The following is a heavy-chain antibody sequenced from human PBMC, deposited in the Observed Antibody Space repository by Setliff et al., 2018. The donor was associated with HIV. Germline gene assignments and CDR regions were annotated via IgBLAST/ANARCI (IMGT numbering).Heavy chain of an antibody. J-gene: IGHJ4*02. CDR3: ARGFDYAQRPPLYYFDY. CDR1: GDSISTDY. Sequence: SETLSLTCTASGDSISTDYWTWIRQPPGKGLEWIGYIYYSGNPFYNPSLRSRVTISLDTSKNQFSLKLSSVTAADTAVYYCARGFDYAQRPPLYYFDYWGQGTLVTVSS. CDR2: IYYSGNP. D-gene: IGHD2-2*01. V-gene: IGHV4-59*12.